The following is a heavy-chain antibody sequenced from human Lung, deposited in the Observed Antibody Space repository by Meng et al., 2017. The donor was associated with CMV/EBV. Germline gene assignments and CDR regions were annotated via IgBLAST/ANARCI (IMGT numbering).Heavy chain of an antibody. D-gene: IGHD3-9*01. J-gene: IGHJ4*02. CDR1: GFTFSSYG. CDR3: ARSERYFDWLPFDY. CDR2: IRYDGSNK. V-gene: IGHV3-30*02. Sequence: GSLKLSCAASGFTFSSYGMHWVRQAPGKELEWVAFIRYDGSNKYYADSVKGRFTISRDNSKNTLYLQMNSLRAEDTAVYYCARSERYFDWLPFDYLGQGXLVTVSS.